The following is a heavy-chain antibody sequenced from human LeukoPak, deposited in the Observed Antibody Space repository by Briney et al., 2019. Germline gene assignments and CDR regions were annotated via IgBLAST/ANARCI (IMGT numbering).Heavy chain of an antibody. Sequence: SVKVSCKTSGGTFSSYTISWVRQAPGQGLEWMGGIIPIFGTANYAQKFQGRVTITADESTSTVYMELSSLRSEDTAVYYCARNRRVVRGVIIVENYYYYMDVWGKGTTVTISS. CDR2: IIPIFGTA. V-gene: IGHV1-69*13. CDR1: GGTFSSYT. J-gene: IGHJ6*03. CDR3: ARNRRVVRGVIIVENYYYYMDV. D-gene: IGHD3-10*01.